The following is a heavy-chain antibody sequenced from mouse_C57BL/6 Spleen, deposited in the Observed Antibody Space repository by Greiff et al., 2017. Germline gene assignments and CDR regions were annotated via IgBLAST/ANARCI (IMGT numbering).Heavy chain of an antibody. D-gene: IGHD2-1*01. CDR1: GYSFTDYN. CDR3: ARSVNYGNYDYAMDY. CDR2: INPNYGTT. Sequence: EVQLQQSGPELVKPGASVKISCKASGYSFTDYNMNWVKQTNGKSLEWIGVINPNYGTTSYNQKFKGKATLTVDTSSSTAYMQLSSLTSEDSAVYYCARSVNYGNYDYAMDYWGQGTSVTVSS. J-gene: IGHJ4*01. V-gene: IGHV1-39*01.